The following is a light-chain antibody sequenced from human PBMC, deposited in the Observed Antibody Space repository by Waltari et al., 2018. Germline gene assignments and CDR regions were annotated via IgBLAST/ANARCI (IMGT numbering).Light chain of an antibody. CDR1: QSVLYSSKNKNY. CDR2: WAS. Sequence: DIVMTQSPDSLAVSLGERATINCKSSQSVLYSSKNKNYLTWYQQKPGQPPKLLIYWASTRESGVPTRFSGSASGTDFTLTISSLQAEDVAVYYCQQYYSAPYTFGQGTKLEIK. V-gene: IGKV4-1*01. J-gene: IGKJ2*01. CDR3: QQYYSAPYT.